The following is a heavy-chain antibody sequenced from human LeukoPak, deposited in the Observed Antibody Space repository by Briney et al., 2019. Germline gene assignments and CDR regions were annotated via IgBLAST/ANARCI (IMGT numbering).Heavy chain of an antibody. V-gene: IGHV3-74*01. Sequence: GGSLRLSCAASGFTFSSYWMHWVRQAPGEGLVWVSRINSDGSSTSYADSVKGRFTISRDNAKNTLYLQMNSLRAEDTAVYYCARGGYCSSTSCSSSSWFDPWGQGTLVTVSS. CDR3: ARGGYCSSTSCSSSSWFDP. CDR1: GFTFSSYW. CDR2: INSDGSST. J-gene: IGHJ5*02. D-gene: IGHD2-2*01.